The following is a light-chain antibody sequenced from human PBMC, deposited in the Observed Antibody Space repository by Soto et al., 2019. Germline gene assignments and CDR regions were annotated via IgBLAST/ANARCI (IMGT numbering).Light chain of an antibody. Sequence: ETVLTQSPGTLSLSPWERATLSCRASQSVSSSDLAWYQQKPGQAPKLLIFGTSNRATGIPDRFSGSGSGTDFTLTISRLEPEDFAVYYCQQYSTSVTWTFGQGTKVEIK. V-gene: IGKV3-20*01. CDR1: QSVSSSD. CDR2: GTS. J-gene: IGKJ1*01. CDR3: QQYSTSVTWT.